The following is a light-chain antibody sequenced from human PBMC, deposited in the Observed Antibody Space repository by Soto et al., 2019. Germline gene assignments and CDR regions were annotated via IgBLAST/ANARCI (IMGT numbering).Light chain of an antibody. V-gene: IGLV2-8*01. CDR3: SSYTGGTPSYV. Sequence: QSALTQPPSASGSPGQSVTISCTGTSSDVGGYDYVSWYQQHPGKAPKLMIYEVTMRPSGVSDRFSGSKSGNTASLTVSGLQAEDEADYYCSSYTGGTPSYVFGTGTKVTVL. CDR1: SSDVGGYDY. J-gene: IGLJ1*01. CDR2: EVT.